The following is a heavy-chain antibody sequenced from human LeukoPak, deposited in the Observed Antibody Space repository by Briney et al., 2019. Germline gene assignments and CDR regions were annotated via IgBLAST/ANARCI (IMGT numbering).Heavy chain of an antibody. Sequence: PGRSLRLSCAASGLTFSNYGMHWVRQAPGKGLEWVAVIWYDGSNKYYADSVKGRFTISRDNSKNTLYLQMNSLRAEDTAVYYCAKSSVVTDYYGMDVWGQGTTVTVSS. D-gene: IGHD5-18*01. V-gene: IGHV3-33*06. CDR2: IWYDGSNK. CDR1: GLTFSNYG. J-gene: IGHJ6*02. CDR3: AKSSVVTDYYGMDV.